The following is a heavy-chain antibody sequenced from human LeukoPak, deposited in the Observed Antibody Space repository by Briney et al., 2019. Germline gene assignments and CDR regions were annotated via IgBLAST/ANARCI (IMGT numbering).Heavy chain of an antibody. V-gene: IGHV4-4*07. J-gene: IGHJ4*02. D-gene: IGHD6-19*01. CDR2: IFTTESP. Sequence: SPSETLSLTCTVSGGSISSYYWSWIRRPAGKGLEWIGRIFTTESPNYNPSLKSRVTMSVDTSKNQFSLKLSSVTAADTAVYYCAREGSGWSRTLDYWGQGTLVTVSS. CDR3: AREGSGWSRTLDY. CDR1: GGSISSYY.